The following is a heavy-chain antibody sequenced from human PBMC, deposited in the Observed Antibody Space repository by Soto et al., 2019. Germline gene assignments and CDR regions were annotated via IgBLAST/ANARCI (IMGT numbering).Heavy chain of an antibody. J-gene: IGHJ5*02. CDR2: IIPSGGIT. CDR1: GYTLTGYY. D-gene: IGHD6-19*01. Sequence: SLKASCKASGYTLTGYYMHWVRQAPGQGLEWMGIIIPSGGITNYAQKFQGRVTMTTDTSTSTAYMELRSLRSDDTAVYYCARVKGSGWLNWFDPWGQGTPVTVSS. CDR3: ARVKGSGWLNWFDP. V-gene: IGHV1-46*01.